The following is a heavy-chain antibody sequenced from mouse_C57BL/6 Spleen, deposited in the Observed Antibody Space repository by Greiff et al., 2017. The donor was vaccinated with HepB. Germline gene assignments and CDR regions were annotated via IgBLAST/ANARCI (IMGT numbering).Heavy chain of an antibody. J-gene: IGHJ3*01. CDR2: IDPETGGT. Sequence: QVQLQQSGAELVRPGASVTLSCKASGYTFTDYEMHWVKQTPVHGLEWIGAIDPETGGTAYNQKFKGKAILTADKSSSTAYMELRSLTSEDSAVYYCTRREGAWFAYWGQGTLVTVSA. CDR3: TRREGAWFAY. CDR1: GYTFTDYE. V-gene: IGHV1-15*01.